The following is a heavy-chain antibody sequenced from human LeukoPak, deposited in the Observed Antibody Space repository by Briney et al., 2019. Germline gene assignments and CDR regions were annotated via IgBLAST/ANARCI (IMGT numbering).Heavy chain of an antibody. J-gene: IGHJ4*02. CDR1: GFTFSSYA. Sequence: GGSLRLSCAASGFTFSSYAMSWVRQAPGKGLEWVSAISGSGGSTYYADSVKGRFTISRDNSRNTLYLQMNSLRAEDTAVYYCAKEIGYYYGSGSYYPRQPLDYWGQGTLVTVSS. CDR2: ISGSGGST. CDR3: AKEIGYYYGSGSYYPRQPLDY. D-gene: IGHD3-10*01. V-gene: IGHV3-23*01.